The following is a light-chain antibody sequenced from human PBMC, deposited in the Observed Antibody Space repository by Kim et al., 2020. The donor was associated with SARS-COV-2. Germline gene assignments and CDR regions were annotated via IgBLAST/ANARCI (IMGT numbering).Light chain of an antibody. Sequence: VSPGERATLSCRASQNVNSNLAWYQQRPGQAPRLLIYGASTRATGIPARFSGSGSGTEFTLTISSLQSEDFALYYCQQYKKRPPHTFGQGTKLEI. J-gene: IGKJ2*01. CDR2: GAS. CDR3: QQYKKRPPHT. V-gene: IGKV3-15*01. CDR1: QNVNSN.